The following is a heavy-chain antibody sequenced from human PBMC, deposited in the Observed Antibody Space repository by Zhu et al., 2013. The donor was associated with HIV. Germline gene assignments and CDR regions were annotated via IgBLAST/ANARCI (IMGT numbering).Heavy chain of an antibody. Sequence: QVQLVQSGAEVKKPGASVKVSCKASGYTFTSYAMHWVRQAPGQRLEWMGWINAGNGNTKYSQKFQGRVTITRDTSASTAYMELSSLRSEDTAVYYCARGPWQLRAYGMDVWGQGTTVTVSS. CDR3: ARGPWQLRAYGMDV. CDR2: INAGNGNT. J-gene: IGHJ6*02. D-gene: IGHD6-6*01. V-gene: IGHV1-3*01. CDR1: GYTFTSYA.